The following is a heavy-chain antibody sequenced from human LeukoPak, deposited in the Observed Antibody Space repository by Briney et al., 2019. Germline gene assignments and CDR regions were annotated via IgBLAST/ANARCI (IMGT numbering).Heavy chain of an antibody. V-gene: IGHV4-59*01. D-gene: IGHD2-2*01. CDR2: IYYSGST. CDR3: ARGYRRDVVVPAATYFDY. CDR1: GGSISPYY. Sequence: SQTLSLTCTVSGGSISPYYWSWIRQPPGKGLEWIGYIYYSGSTNYNPSLKSRVTISVDTSKNQFSLKLSSVTAADAAVYYCARGYRRDVVVPAATYFDYWGQGTLVTVSS. J-gene: IGHJ4*02.